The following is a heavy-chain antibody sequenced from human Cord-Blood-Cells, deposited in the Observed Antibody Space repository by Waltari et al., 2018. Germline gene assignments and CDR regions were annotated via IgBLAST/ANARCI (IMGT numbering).Heavy chain of an antibody. J-gene: IGHJ5*02. D-gene: IGHD3-3*01. CDR2: IIPIFGTA. Sequence: QVQLVQSGAEVKKPGSSVKVSCKASGGTFSSYAISWVRQAPGQGLEWMGGIIPIFGTANYAQKFQGRVTITADESTSTAYMELSSLRSEDTAMYYCARGRFLEWLLTSTNWFDPWGQGTLVTVSS. CDR3: ARGRFLEWLLTSTNWFDP. V-gene: IGHV1-69*01. CDR1: GGTFSSYA.